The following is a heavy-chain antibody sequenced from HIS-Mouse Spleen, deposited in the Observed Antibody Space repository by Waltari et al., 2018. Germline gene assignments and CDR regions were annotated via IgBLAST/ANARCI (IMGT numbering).Heavy chain of an antibody. V-gene: IGHV4-39*07. Sequence: QLQLQESGPGLVKPSETLSLTCTVSGGSISSSSYYWGWIRQPPGKGLEWIGSIYYSGSTYYTPSLKSRVTRSVDTSKNQFSLKLSSVIAADTAVYYCAREIPYSSSWYDWYFDLWGRGTLVTVSS. J-gene: IGHJ2*01. CDR1: GGSISSSSYY. CDR2: IYYSGST. CDR3: AREIPYSSSWYDWYFDL. D-gene: IGHD6-13*01.